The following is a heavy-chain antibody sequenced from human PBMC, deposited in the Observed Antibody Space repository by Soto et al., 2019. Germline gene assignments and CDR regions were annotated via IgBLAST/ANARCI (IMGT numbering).Heavy chain of an antibody. V-gene: IGHV3-9*01. CDR3: EKDSPRGGWGGMEV. CDR2: ISWNSGTI. Sequence: HPGGSLRLSCAASGFTFDDYAMHWVRQAPGKGLEWVSGISWNSGTIGYADSVKGRFTISRDNAKNSLYLQMNSLRAEDTALFYCEKDSPRGGWGGMEVWGQGPTATVS. J-gene: IGHJ6*02. D-gene: IGHD3-16*01. CDR1: GFTFDDYA.